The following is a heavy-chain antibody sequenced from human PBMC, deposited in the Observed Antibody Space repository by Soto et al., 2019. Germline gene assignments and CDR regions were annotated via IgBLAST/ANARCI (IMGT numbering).Heavy chain of an antibody. D-gene: IGHD5-18*01. CDR1: RGTFGGDG. V-gene: IGHV1-69*13. J-gene: IGHJ4*02. CDR2: LIAMLGTP. Sequence: SVKVSFKAARGTFGGDGIAWVRQAPGQGLEWMGGLIAMLGTPTYARKVQGRATITADESLTSSYLELRSLRSEDTAVYFCARGAMANFDYWGQGTVVTVSS. CDR3: ARGAMANFDY.